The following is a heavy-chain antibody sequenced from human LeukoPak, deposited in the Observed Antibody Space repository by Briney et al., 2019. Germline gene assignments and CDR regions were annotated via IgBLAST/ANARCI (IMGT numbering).Heavy chain of an antibody. D-gene: IGHD3-9*01. CDR1: GFTFTTYW. CDR2: INQDGTEK. CDR3: ARVRIRYDWLLIDYFDY. V-gene: IGHV3-7*01. J-gene: IGHJ4*02. Sequence: LSGGSLRLSCAASGFTFTTYWMTWVRQAPGKGLEWVANINQDGTEKYYVDSVKGRFTISRDNAKNSLYLQMNSLRAEDTAVYYCARVRIRYDWLLIDYFDYWGQGTLVTVSS.